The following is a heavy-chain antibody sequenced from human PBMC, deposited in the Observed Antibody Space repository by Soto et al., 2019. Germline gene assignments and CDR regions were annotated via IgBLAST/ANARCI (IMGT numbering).Heavy chain of an antibody. CDR2: MSSSSSTT. V-gene: IGHV3-23*01. D-gene: IGHD1-7*01. J-gene: IGHJ4*02. CDR3: AENQEPELPRVIDF. CDR1: GLTFSNYA. Sequence: PGGSLRLSCATSGLTFSNYAMSWVRQAPGGGLEWVSSMSSSSSTTYYADSVRGRFTIPRDRTKNTLYLQMRSLRAEDTALYYFAENQEPELPRVIDFWGQGTLVTAPQ.